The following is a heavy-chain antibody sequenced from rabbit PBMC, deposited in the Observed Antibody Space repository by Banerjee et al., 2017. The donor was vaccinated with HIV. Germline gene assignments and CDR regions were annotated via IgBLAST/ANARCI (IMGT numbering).Heavy chain of an antibody. Sequence: QSLEESGGDLVKPGASLTLTCTASGFSFSSSYYMCWVRQAPGKGLEWIACIYAGSSGSTYYASWAKGRFTISKPSSTTVTLQMTSLTAADTATYFCARVSYTYGYAGYAYANLWGPGTLVTVS. CDR3: ARVSYTYGYAGYAYANL. D-gene: IGHD6-1*01. V-gene: IGHV1S40*01. CDR2: IYAGSSGST. J-gene: IGHJ4*01. CDR1: GFSFSSSYY.